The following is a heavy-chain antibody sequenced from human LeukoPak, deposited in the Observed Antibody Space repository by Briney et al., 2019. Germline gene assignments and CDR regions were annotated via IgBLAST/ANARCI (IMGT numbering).Heavy chain of an antibody. V-gene: IGHV1-58*02. J-gene: IGHJ4*02. D-gene: IGHD3-22*01. Sequence: SVKVSCKASGFTFSSSAMQWVRQARGQRLEWIGWIVVGSGNTNYAQKFQGRVTMTRDMSTSTVYMELSSLRSEDTAVYYCARVEHYDSSPIDYWGQGTLVTVSS. CDR1: GFTFSSSA. CDR2: IVVGSGNT. CDR3: ARVEHYDSSPIDY.